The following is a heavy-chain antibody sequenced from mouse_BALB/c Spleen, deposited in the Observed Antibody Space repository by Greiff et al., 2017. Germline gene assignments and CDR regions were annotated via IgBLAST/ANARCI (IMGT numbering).Heavy chain of an antibody. CDR1: GFTFSSYG. V-gene: IGHV5-6*01. Sequence: EVHLVESGGDLVKPGGSLKLSCAASGFTFSSYGMSWVRQTPDKRLEWVATISSGGSYTYYPDSVKGRFTISRDNAKNTLYLQMSSLKSEDTAMYYCARRYDYDGSYWYFDVWGAGTTVTVSS. D-gene: IGHD2-4*01. CDR3: ARRYDYDGSYWYFDV. J-gene: IGHJ1*01. CDR2: ISSGGSYT.